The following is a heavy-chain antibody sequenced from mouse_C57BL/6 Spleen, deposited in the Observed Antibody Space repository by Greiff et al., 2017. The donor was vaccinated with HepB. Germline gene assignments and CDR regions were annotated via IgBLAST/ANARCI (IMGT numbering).Heavy chain of an antibody. CDR2: IDPSDSYT. Sequence: QVQLQQPGAELVRPGTSVKLSCKASGYTFTSYWMHWVKQRPGQGLEWIGVIDPSDSYTNYNQKFKGKATLTVDTSSSTAYMQLSSLTSEDSAVYYCARGAAWDVLYAMDYWGQGTSVTVSS. V-gene: IGHV1-59*01. CDR1: GYTFTSYW. D-gene: IGHD4-1*01. CDR3: ARGAAWDVLYAMDY. J-gene: IGHJ4*01.